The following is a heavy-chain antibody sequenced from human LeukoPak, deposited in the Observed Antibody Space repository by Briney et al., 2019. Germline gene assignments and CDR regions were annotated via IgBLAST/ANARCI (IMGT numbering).Heavy chain of an antibody. CDR3: AKDGYSSSSGGCVY. J-gene: IGHJ4*02. D-gene: IGHD6-6*01. V-gene: IGHV3-30*18. Sequence: GGSLRLSCAASGLTFSSYGMHWVRQAPGKGLEWVAVISYDGSNKYYADSVKGRFTISRDNSKNTLYLQMNSLRAEDTAVYYCAKDGYSSSSGGCVYWGQGTLVTVSS. CDR1: GLTFSSYG. CDR2: ISYDGSNK.